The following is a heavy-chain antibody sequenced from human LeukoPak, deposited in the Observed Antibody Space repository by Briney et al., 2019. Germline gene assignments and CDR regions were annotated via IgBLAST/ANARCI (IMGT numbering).Heavy chain of an antibody. J-gene: IGHJ5*02. CDR3: ARAKPGYCSSTSCSEFDP. CDR2: IIPIFGTA. D-gene: IGHD2-2*01. CDR1: GGTFSSYA. V-gene: IGHV1-69*05. Sequence: SVKVSCKASGGTFSSYAISWVRQAPGQGREWMGGIIPIFGTANYAQKFQGRVTITTDESTSTAYMELSSLRSEDTAVYYCARAKPGYCSSTSCSEFDPWGQGTLVTVSS.